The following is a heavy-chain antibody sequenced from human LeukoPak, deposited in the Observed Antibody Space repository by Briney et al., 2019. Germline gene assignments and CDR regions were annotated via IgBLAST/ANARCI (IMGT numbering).Heavy chain of an antibody. CDR1: GGSISSSSYY. V-gene: IGHV4-39*07. CDR3: AREINYYGSGSYYRGPPDY. Sequence: SETLSLTCTVSGGSISSSSYYWGWVRQPPGKGLEWIGEIYHSGSTNYNPSLKSRVTISVDKSKNQFSLKLSSVTAADTAVYYCAREINYYGSGSYYRGPPDYWGQGTLVTVSS. CDR2: IYHSGST. J-gene: IGHJ4*02. D-gene: IGHD3-10*01.